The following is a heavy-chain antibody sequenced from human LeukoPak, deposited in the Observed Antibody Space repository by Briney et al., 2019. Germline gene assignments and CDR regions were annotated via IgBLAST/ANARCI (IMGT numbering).Heavy chain of an antibody. CDR1: GFTFSSYA. D-gene: IGHD3-3*01. V-gene: IGHV3-23*01. J-gene: IGHJ4*02. CDR3: AKGSIFGGPARLYYFDY. CDR2: ISGSAGST. Sequence: HPGASLRLSCAASGFTFSSYAMSWVRQAPGKGLEWVSAISGSAGSTNYADSVKGRFTISRDNSKNTLYLQMDSLRADDTAVYYCAKGSIFGGPARLYYFDYWGQGTLVTGSS.